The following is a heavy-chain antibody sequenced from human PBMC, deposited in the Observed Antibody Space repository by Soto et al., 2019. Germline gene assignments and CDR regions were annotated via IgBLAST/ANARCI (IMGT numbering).Heavy chain of an antibody. CDR1: GYTFTGHF. D-gene: IGHD6-13*01. CDR3: ARSPAATSFGV. CDR2: INPNTGGT. V-gene: IGHV1-2*04. J-gene: IGHJ3*01. Sequence: QVQLVQSGAEVKKPGASVTVSCKASGYTFTGHFLHWVRQAPGQGLEWKGRINPNTGGTKYAQKFQGCVTKTSETSISTAYREQNRLTSDDTAVYYCARSPAATSFGVWGQGTLVTGSS.